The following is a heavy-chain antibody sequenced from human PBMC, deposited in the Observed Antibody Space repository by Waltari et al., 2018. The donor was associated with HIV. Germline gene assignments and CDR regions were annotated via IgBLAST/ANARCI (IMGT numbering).Heavy chain of an antibody. J-gene: IGHJ4*02. D-gene: IGHD6-19*01. CDR1: GYTFTRSD. Sequence: QVQLVQSGAEVTKPGASVKVSCKASGYTFTRSDINWVRQATGQGLEWMGWMNPNSGDTGYAQKFQGRITMTSNTSISTVYMELSSLTSEETAVYYCVRAAIYSRGCFDYWGQGTLVTVSS. CDR2: MNPNSGDT. CDR3: VRAAIYSRGCFDY. V-gene: IGHV1-8*01.